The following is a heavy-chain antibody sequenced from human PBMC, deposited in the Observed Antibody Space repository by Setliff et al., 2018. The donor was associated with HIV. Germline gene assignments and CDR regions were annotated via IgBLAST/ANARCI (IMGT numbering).Heavy chain of an antibody. Sequence: GGSLRLSCAASGLIFSSYEMNWVRQAPGKGLEWISFIGGHGSIIHYADSVKGRFTISRDNAKNSVYLQMHSLRVEDTAVYYCAAVPWGHSSLIINHWGQGTPVTVSS. CDR3: AAVPWGHSSLIINH. V-gene: IGHV3-48*03. CDR1: GLIFSSYE. D-gene: IGHD3-16*01. CDR2: IGGHGSII. J-gene: IGHJ5*02.